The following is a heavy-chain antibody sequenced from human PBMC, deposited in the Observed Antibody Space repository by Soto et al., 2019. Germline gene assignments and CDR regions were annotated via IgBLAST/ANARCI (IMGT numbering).Heavy chain of an antibody. J-gene: IGHJ4*02. CDR2: TYYRSKWYN. Sequence: SQTLSLTCAISGDSVSSNSAAWNWIRQSPSRGLEWLGRTYYRSKWYNDYAVSVKSRITINPDTSKNQFSLQLNSVTPEDTAVYYCARXDHFNYYDSSGYYSYPAYWGQGTLVTVSS. CDR3: ARXDHFNYYDSSGYYSYPAY. V-gene: IGHV6-1*01. D-gene: IGHD3-22*01. CDR1: GDSVSSNSAA.